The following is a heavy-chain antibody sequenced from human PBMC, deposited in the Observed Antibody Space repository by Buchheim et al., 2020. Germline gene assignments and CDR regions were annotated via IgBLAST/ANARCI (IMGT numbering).Heavy chain of an antibody. J-gene: IGHJ6*02. Sequence: QVQLQESGPGLVKPSQTLSLTCTVSGGSISSGDYYWSWIRQPPGKGLEWIGYIYYSGSTYYNPSLKSRVTISVDTSKKQFSLKLSSVTAADTAVYYCARDPFGTYSGAYYYYYGMDVWGQGTT. D-gene: IGHD2-21*01. CDR3: ARDPFGTYSGAYYYYYGMDV. V-gene: IGHV4-30-4*01. CDR2: IYYSGST. CDR1: GGSISSGDYY.